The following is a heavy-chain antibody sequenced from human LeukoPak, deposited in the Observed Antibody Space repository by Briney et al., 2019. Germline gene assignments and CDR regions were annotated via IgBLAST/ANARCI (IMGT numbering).Heavy chain of an antibody. CDR2: IYYSGST. J-gene: IGHJ3*01. CDR3: ARHDGSSWYYAFDV. Sequence: SETLSLTCTVSGVSISSYYWSWIRQPPGKGLEWIGYIYYSGSTNYTPSLKSRVTISLDTSKNQFSLKLSPVTAADTAVYYCARHDGSSWYYAFDVWGQGTMVTVSS. V-gene: IGHV4-59*08. D-gene: IGHD6-13*01. CDR1: GVSISSYY.